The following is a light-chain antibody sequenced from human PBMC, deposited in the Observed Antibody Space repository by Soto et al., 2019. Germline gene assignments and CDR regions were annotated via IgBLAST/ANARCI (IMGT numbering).Light chain of an antibody. CDR1: QDINVY. J-gene: IGKJ1*01. V-gene: IGKV1-17*01. Sequence: DIQMTQSPSSVSASIGDTVTITCRASQDINVYLNWYQQKPGEVPKRLIYAASSLQSGVPSRFSGSGSGTEFTLTISSLQPEDFATYYCQQYNSYSPAFGQGTKVDIK. CDR3: QQYNSYSPA. CDR2: AAS.